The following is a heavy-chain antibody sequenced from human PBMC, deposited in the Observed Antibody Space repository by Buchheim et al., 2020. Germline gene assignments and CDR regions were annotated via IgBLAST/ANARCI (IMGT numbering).Heavy chain of an antibody. V-gene: IGHV4-34*01. Sequence: QVQLQQWGAGLLKPSETLSLTCAVYGGSFSGYYWSWIRQPPGKGLEWIGEINHSGSTNYNPSLKSRVTISVDTSKNQFSLKLSSVTAADTAVYYCARSHYDSSGYYYYGMDVWGQGTT. D-gene: IGHD3-22*01. CDR2: INHSGST. CDR3: ARSHYDSSGYYYYGMDV. J-gene: IGHJ6*02. CDR1: GGSFSGYY.